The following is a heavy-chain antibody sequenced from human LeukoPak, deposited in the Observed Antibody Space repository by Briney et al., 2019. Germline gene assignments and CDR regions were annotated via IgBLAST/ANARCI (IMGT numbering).Heavy chain of an antibody. Sequence: QPGGPLRLSCAASGFTFSNYAMHWVRQAPGKGLEWVAFISYHGSDEYHEDSVKGRFTISRDNSKDTLYLQMNGLRAEDTAVYYCAKDRHYGGSYPVTDYWGQGTLVTVSS. V-gene: IGHV3-30-3*01. CDR1: GFTFSNYA. D-gene: IGHD1-26*01. J-gene: IGHJ4*02. CDR2: ISYHGSDE. CDR3: AKDRHYGGSYPVTDY.